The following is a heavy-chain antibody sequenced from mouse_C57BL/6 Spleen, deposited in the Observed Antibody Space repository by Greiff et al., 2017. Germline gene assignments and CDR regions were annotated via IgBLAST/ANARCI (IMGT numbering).Heavy chain of an antibody. D-gene: IGHD1-1*01. CDR1: GYTFTSYT. CDR2: INPSSGYT. J-gene: IGHJ4*01. V-gene: IGHV1-4*01. CDR3: ATPYGSNLYYYAIDY. Sequence: VQLQQSGAELARPGASVKMSCKASGYTFTSYTMPWVKQRPGQGLEWIGYINPSSGYTKYNQTFKDKATLTADKSSSTAYMQLSSLTSEDSAIYYCATPYGSNLYYYAIDYWGQGTSVTVSS.